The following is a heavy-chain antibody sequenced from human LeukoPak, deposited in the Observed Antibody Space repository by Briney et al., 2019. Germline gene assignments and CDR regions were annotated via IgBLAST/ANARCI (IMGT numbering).Heavy chain of an antibody. CDR2: IKEDGSER. J-gene: IGHJ4*02. D-gene: IGHD3-16*01. V-gene: IGHV3-7*03. CDR3: ARTLRGGGALDY. CDR1: GFTFSNYW. Sequence: GGSLRLSCAASGFTFSNYWLNWVRQAPGKGLEWVANIKEDGSERYYVDSVKGRFTISRDNAKNSLFLQMNSLRAEDTAVYYCARTLRGGGALDYWGQGTLVTVSS.